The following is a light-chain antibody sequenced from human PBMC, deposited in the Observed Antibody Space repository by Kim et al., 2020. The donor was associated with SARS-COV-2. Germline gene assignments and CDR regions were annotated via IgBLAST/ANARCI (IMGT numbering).Light chain of an antibody. J-gene: IGKJ1*01. Sequence: ASVGDRVTITCRASQAISNNLASFQQKPGKVPKRLIYGASTLQSGAPSRFSGSGSGTEFTLTISSLQPEDFATYYCLQHNSFSWTFGQGTKVDIK. CDR1: QAISNN. CDR2: GAS. CDR3: LQHNSFSWT. V-gene: IGKV1-17*03.